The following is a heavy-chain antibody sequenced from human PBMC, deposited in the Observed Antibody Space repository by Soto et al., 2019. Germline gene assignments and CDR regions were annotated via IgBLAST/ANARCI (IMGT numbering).Heavy chain of an antibody. CDR2: ISGSGGTT. Sequence: GGSLRLSCAVSGFTFSSHAMSWVRQAPGKGLECVSGISGSGGTTFYADSVKGRFTISRDNSKKTLYLQTNSLRAEDTAVYYCAKTPYDFWSTGQYYFDHWGQGTLVTVSS. CDR3: AKTPYDFWSTGQYYFDH. V-gene: IGHV3-23*01. D-gene: IGHD3-3*01. CDR1: GFTFSSHA. J-gene: IGHJ4*02.